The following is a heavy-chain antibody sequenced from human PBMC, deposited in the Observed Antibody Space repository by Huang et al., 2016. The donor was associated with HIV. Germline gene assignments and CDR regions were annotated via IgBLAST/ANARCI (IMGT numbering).Heavy chain of an antibody. CDR3: ARHFSYYDSSGYTPWDAFDI. D-gene: IGHD3-22*01. CDR1: GGSITSSSYY. J-gene: IGHJ3*02. V-gene: IGHV4-39*01. CDR2: IYYSGST. Sequence: QLQLQGSGPGLVKPSETLSLTCTVSGGSITSSSYYWGWIRQPPGKGLEWVGSIYYSGSTDYNPSLRSRVTVSVDTSKNQCSLKLSSVTAADTVVYYCARHFSYYDSSGYTPWDAFDIWGQGTMVTVSS.